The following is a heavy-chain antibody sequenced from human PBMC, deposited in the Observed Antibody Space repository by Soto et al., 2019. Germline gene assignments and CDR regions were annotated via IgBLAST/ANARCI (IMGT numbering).Heavy chain of an antibody. V-gene: IGHV3-23*01. CDR2: ISGSGGNT. CDR3: AKGVTMVRGPSRR. CDR1: GFTFSSYA. J-gene: IGHJ1*01. Sequence: EVQLLESGGDLVQRGGSLRLSCAVSGFTFSSYAMTWVRQAPGKGLEWVSVISGSGGNTYYADSVKGRFTISRDNSRNTLYLQMTNLRAEDTAVYYCAKGVTMVRGPSRRWGQGTLVTVSS. D-gene: IGHD3-10*01.